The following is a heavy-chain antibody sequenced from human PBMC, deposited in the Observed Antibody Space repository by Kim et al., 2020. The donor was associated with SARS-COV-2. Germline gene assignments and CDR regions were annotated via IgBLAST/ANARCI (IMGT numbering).Heavy chain of an antibody. CDR2: IKSKTDGRTT. V-gene: IGHV3-15*01. Sequence: GGSLRLSCAASGFTFSNAWMSWVRQAPGKGLEWVGRIKSKTDGRTTDYAAPVKGRFTISRDDSKNTLYLQMNSLKTEDTAVYYCTTEIRGEWDLVFD. J-gene: IGHJ4*01. CDR1: GFTFSNAW. D-gene: IGHD3-10*01. CDR3: TTEIRGEWDLVFD.